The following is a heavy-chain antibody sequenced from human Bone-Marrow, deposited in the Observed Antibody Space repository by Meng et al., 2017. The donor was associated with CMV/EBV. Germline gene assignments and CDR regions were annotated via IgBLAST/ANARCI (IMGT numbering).Heavy chain of an antibody. V-gene: IGHV3-21*01. D-gene: IGHD4-17*01. CDR2: ISSTGSFI. CDR3: AGVAYDYGDRHFAY. Sequence: GESLKISCAASGFTFSSYTMNWVRQAPGKGLEWVSSISSTGSFIKYADSVEGRFTISRDNAKTSVYLQINSLRAEDTAVYYCAGVAYDYGDRHFAYWGQGALVTVSS. J-gene: IGHJ4*02. CDR1: GFTFSSYT.